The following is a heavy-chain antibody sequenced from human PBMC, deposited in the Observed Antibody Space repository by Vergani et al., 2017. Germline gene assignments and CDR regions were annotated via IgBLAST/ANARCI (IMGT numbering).Heavy chain of an antibody. J-gene: IGHJ4*02. CDR3: ARTQSFILRYYHCAL. CDR2: IYHSGGA. D-gene: IGHD3-9*01. Sequence: QLHLQESGPGLVKPSETLSLPCTVSGGSITSSSYYWGWIRQPPGKGLEWIGNIYHSGGAYYNPSLKGRVTISVHTSKNQFSLEVTSVTATDTPIYFCARTQSFILRYYHCALWGQGTLVTVSS. V-gene: IGHV4-39*01. CDR1: GGSITSSSYY.